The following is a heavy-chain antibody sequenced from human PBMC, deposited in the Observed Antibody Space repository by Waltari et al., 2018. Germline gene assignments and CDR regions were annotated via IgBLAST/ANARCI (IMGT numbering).Heavy chain of an antibody. V-gene: IGHV4-34*01. CDR1: GGSFSGYY. D-gene: IGHD6-19*01. CDR3: ARDPRIRNSSGWYVMGARYYYDGMDV. Sequence: QVQLQQWGAGLLKPSETLSLTCAVYGGSFSGYYWSWIRQPPGKGLEWIGGINHRGSTNYNPSLKSRGTISVDTSKNQFSLKLRCVTAADTAVYYCARDPRIRNSSGWYVMGARYYYDGMDVWGQGTTVTVSS. J-gene: IGHJ6*02. CDR2: INHRGST.